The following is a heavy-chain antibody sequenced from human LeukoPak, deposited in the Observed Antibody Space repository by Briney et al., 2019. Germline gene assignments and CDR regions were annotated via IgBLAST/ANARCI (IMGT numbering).Heavy chain of an antibody. D-gene: IGHD5-18*01. Sequence: GGSLRLSCAASGFTFSSYAMSWVRQAPGKGLEWVSSISWNSGRIGYADSVKGRFTISRDNAKNSLCLQMNSLRAEDTAFYYCAKDRLYSYGQGFDYWGQGTLVTVSS. CDR1: GFTFSSYA. CDR3: AKDRLYSYGQGFDY. CDR2: ISWNSGRI. J-gene: IGHJ4*02. V-gene: IGHV3-9*01.